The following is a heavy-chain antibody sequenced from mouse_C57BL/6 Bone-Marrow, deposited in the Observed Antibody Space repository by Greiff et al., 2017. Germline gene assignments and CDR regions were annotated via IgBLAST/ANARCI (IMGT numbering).Heavy chain of an antibody. V-gene: IGHV1-4*01. CDR2: INPSSGYT. D-gene: IGHD1-1*01. CDR1: GYTFTSYT. CDR3: ARSTTVVYWYFDV. J-gene: IGHJ1*03. Sequence: QVQLQQSGAELARPGASVKMSCKASGYTFTSYTMHWVKQRPGQGLEWIGYINPSSGYTKYNQKFKDKATLTADKSSSTAYMQLSSLTFEDSAVYYCARSTTVVYWYFDVWGTGTTVTVSS.